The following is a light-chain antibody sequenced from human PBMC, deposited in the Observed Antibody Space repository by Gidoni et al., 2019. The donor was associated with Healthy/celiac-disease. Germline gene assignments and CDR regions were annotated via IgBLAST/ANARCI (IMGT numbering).Light chain of an antibody. J-gene: IGKJ4*01. V-gene: IGKV2-28*01. CDR2: LGS. Sequence: DIVMTQSPLSLPVTPGEPASISCRSSQSLLHSNGYNYLDWYLQKPGQSPQLLIYLGSNRASGVPDRFSGSGSGTDFTLKISRVEAEDVGVYYSSGLTFXGXTKVEIK. CDR1: QSLLHSNGYNY. CDR3: SGLT.